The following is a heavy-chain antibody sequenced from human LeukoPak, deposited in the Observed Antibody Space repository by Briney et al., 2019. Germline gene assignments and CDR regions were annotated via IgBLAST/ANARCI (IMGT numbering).Heavy chain of an antibody. CDR1: GLTFSSYW. CDR3: ARTYFYESSGYEGY. J-gene: IGHJ4*02. D-gene: IGHD3-22*01. CDR2: INTDGSRT. Sequence: GGSLRLSCAASGLTFSSYWMHWVRQAPGKGLVWVSRINTDGSRTDYADSVKGRFTISRDNAKNTLYLQMNSLRAEDTAVYYCARTYFYESSGYEGYWGQGTLVTVSS. V-gene: IGHV3-74*01.